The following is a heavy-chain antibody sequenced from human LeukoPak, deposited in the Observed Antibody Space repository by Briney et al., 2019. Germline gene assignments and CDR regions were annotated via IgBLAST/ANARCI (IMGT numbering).Heavy chain of an antibody. D-gene: IGHD1-26*01. Sequence: PGGSLRLSCAASGFTFDDYTMHWVRQAPGKGLEWVSLISWDGGSTYYADSVKGRFTISRDNSKNSLYLQMNSLRTEDTALYYCAEGATHAFRANPDYWGQGTLVTVSS. J-gene: IGHJ4*02. V-gene: IGHV3-43*01. CDR3: AEGATHAFRANPDY. CDR2: ISWDGGST. CDR1: GFTFDDYT.